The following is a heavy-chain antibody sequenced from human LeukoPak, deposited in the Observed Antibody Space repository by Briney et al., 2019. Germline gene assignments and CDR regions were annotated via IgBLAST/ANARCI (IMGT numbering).Heavy chain of an antibody. J-gene: IGHJ4*02. V-gene: IGHV3-7*01. Sequence: GWSLRLSCAASGFTFSSYWMSWVRQAPGKGLEWVANIKQDGSEKYYVDSVKGRFTISRDNAKNSLYLQMNSLRAEDTAVYYCARWSIAARLVLDYWGQGTLVTVSS. D-gene: IGHD6-6*01. CDR1: GFTFSSYW. CDR2: IKQDGSEK. CDR3: ARWSIAARLVLDY.